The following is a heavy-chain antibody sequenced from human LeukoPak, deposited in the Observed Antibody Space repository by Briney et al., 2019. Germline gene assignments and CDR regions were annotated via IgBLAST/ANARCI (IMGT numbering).Heavy chain of an antibody. CDR3: ARGGSGSYYYYYYMDV. J-gene: IGHJ6*03. Sequence: ASVKVSCKASGYTFTGYYMHWMRQAPGQGLEWMGWINPNSGGTNYAQKFQGRVTMTRDTSISTAYMELSRLRSDDTAVYYCARGGSGSYYYYYYMDVWGKGTTVTVSS. CDR2: INPNSGGT. D-gene: IGHD3-10*01. V-gene: IGHV1-2*02. CDR1: GYTFTGYY.